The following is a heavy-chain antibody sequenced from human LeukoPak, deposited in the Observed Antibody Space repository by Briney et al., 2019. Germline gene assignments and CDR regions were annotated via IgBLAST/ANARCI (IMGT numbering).Heavy chain of an antibody. Sequence: GGPLRLSCAASGFTFNSYWMSWVRHAPGKALEWVANINQDGSENYYLDSVKGRFTISRDNAKNSLYLQMNSLRAEDTAVYYCARGPLGYCSVTSCSFDSWGQGTLVTVSS. V-gene: IGHV3-7*01. CDR1: GFTFNSYW. J-gene: IGHJ4*02. CDR3: ARGPLGYCSVTSCSFDS. D-gene: IGHD2-2*01. CDR2: INQDGSEN.